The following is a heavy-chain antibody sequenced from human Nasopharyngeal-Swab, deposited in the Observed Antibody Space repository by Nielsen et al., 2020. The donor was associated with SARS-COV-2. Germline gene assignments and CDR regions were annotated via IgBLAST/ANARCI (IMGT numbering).Heavy chain of an antibody. Sequence: GESLTISCAASGFTFSSYGMHWVRQAPGQGLEWVAVIWYDGSNKYYAESVKGRFTISRDNSKNTLYLQMNSLRAEDTAVYYCARDRAINWNDGYTDYWGQGTLVTVSS. V-gene: IGHV3-33*01. CDR1: GFTFSSYG. J-gene: IGHJ4*02. CDR2: IWYDGSNK. D-gene: IGHD1-20*01. CDR3: ARDRAINWNDGYTDY.